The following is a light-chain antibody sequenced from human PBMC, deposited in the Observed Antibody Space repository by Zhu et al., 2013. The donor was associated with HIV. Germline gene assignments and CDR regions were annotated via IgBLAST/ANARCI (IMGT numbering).Light chain of an antibody. CDR1: QNVGTN. J-gene: IGKJ3*01. CDR2: DAS. Sequence: EVVLTQSPGTLSLSPGERATLSCRASQNVGTNLLWHQHIPGRAPRLLIYDASSRATGVPARFSGSGSGTEFTLAISDLQSEDFAIYYCQTYDRRPLFTFGPGT. V-gene: IGKV3-15*01. CDR3: QTYDRRPLFT.